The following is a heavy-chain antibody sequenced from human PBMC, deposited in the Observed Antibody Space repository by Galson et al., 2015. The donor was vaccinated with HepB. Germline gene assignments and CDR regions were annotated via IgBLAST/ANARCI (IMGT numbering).Heavy chain of an antibody. D-gene: IGHD2-2*01. V-gene: IGHV3-23*01. CDR3: AKVVLYQLLLYYFDY. CDR2: ISGSGGST. CDR1: GFTFSSYA. J-gene: IGHJ4*02. Sequence: SLRLSCAASGFTFSSYAMSWVRQAPGKGLEWVSAISGSGGSTYYADSVKGRFTISRDNSKNTLYLQMNSLRAEDTAVYYCAKVVLYQLLLYYFDYWGQGTLVTVSS.